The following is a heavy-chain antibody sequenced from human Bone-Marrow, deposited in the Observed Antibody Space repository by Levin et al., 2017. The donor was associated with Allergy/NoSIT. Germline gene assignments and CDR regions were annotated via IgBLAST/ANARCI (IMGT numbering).Heavy chain of an antibody. J-gene: IGHJ4*02. D-gene: IGHD6-19*01. CDR1: GFTFGSAA. Sequence: KISCRASGFTFGSAAIHWVRQARGQRLEWKGWIAVGSGNTRYAQGFQQRVTISRDMSTSTAYMELSTLTSEDTAIYYCAADWLGGLDYWGQGALVIVSS. CDR2: IAVGSGNT. V-gene: IGHV1-58*02. CDR3: AADWLGGLDY.